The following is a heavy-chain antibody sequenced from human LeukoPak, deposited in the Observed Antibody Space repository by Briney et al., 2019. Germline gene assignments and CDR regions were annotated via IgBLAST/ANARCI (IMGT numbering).Heavy chain of an antibody. Sequence: GGSLRLSCAASGFTFSSYWMSWVRQAPGKGLEWVANIKQDGSEKYYVDSVKGRFTISRDNAKNSLYLQMNSLRAEDTAVYYCARVRGPLVGNYYYYMDVWGKGTTVTVSS. CDR3: ARVRGPLVGNYYYYMDV. CDR2: IKQDGSEK. J-gene: IGHJ6*03. CDR1: GFTFSSYW. D-gene: IGHD6-6*01. V-gene: IGHV3-7*01.